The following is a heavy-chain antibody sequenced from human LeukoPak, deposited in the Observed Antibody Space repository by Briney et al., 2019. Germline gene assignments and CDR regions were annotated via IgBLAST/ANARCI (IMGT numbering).Heavy chain of an antibody. Sequence: SETLSLTCTVSGGSISSYYWSWIRQPPGKGLECIGYIYTSRSTNYNPSLKSRVTISVDTSKNQFSLKQSSVTAADTAVYYCARASATRSYDSSDYQDVWGKGTTVTVSS. D-gene: IGHD3-3*01. V-gene: IGHV4-4*09. CDR1: GGSISSYY. CDR2: IYTSRST. J-gene: IGHJ6*03. CDR3: ARASATRSYDSSDYQDV.